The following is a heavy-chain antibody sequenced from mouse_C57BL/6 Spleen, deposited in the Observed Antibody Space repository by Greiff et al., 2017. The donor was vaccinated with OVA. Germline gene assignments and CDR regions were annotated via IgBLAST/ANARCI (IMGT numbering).Heavy chain of an antibody. V-gene: IGHV14-4*01. CDR1: GFNIKDDY. CDR3: TTTHFITTVVAHFDY. D-gene: IGHD1-1*01. Sequence: EVQLQQSGAELVRPGASVKLSCTASGFNIKDDYMHWVKQRPEQGLEWIGGIDPENGDTEYASKFQGKATITTDTSSNTAYLQHGSLTSEDTAVYYCTTTHFITTVVAHFDYWGQDTTLTDSS. J-gene: IGHJ2*01. CDR2: IDPENGDT.